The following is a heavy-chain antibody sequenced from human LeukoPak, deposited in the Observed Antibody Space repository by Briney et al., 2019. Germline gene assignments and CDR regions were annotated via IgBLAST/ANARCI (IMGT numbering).Heavy chain of an antibody. V-gene: IGHV4-38-2*02. CDR2: IYHRGST. CDR1: GYSISSGYD. D-gene: IGHD6-19*01. CDR3: AREIIDVPGTFDY. J-gene: IGHJ4*02. Sequence: ESSETLSLTCAVSGYSISSGYDGGWIRQPPGKGLEWIGNIYHRGSTYYNPSRKSRVTISVDPSKNQFSLKVSSVTAEDTAVYYCAREIIDVPGTFDYWGRGTLVTVSS.